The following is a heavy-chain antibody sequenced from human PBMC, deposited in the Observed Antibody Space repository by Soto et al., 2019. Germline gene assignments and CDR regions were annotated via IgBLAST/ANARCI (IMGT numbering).Heavy chain of an antibody. D-gene: IGHD3-10*01. CDR1: GGSISSGGYY. CDR2: IYYSGST. CDR3: ASRLWFGELSEDWYFDL. Sequence: SETLSLTCTVSGGSISSGGYYWSWIRQHPGKGLEWIGYIYYSGSTYYNPSLKSRVTISVDTSKNQFSLKLSSVTAVDTAVYFCASRLWFGELSEDWYFDLWGRGTLVTVSS. V-gene: IGHV4-31*03. J-gene: IGHJ2*01.